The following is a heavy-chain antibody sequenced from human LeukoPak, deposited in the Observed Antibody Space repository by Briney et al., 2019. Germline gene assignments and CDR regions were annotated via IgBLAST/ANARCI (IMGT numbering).Heavy chain of an antibody. V-gene: IGHV3-30*03. CDR3: ARERRVYCSSTSCYEVDYYYYGMDV. CDR1: GFTFSSYG. J-gene: IGHJ6*02. Sequence: GRSLRLSCAASGFTFSSYGMHWVRQAPGKGLEWVAVISYDGSNKYYADSVKGRFTISRDNAKNTLYLQMNSLRAEDTAVYYCARERRVYCSSTSCYEVDYYYYGMDVWGQGTTVTVSS. D-gene: IGHD2-2*01. CDR2: ISYDGSNK.